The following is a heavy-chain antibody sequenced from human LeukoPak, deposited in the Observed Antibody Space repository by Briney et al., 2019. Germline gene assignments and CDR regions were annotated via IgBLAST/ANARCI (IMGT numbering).Heavy chain of an antibody. V-gene: IGHV4-34*01. CDR1: GGSFSGYY. CDR3: ARGRIVVVPAAVRPRSYGMDV. CDR2: INHSGST. Sequence: SETLSLTCAVSGGSFSGYYWSWIRQPPGKGLEWIGEINHSGSTNYNPSLKSRVTISVDTSKNQFSLKLSSVTAADTAVYYCARGRIVVVPAAVRPRSYGMDVWGQGTTVTVSS. D-gene: IGHD2-2*01. J-gene: IGHJ6*02.